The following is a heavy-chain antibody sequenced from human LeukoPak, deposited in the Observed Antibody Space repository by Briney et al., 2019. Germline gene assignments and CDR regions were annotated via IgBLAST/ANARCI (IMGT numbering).Heavy chain of an antibody. J-gene: IGHJ4*02. D-gene: IGHD6-13*01. CDR3: AKALRQQPRAYDY. CDR1: GFTSIAYA. V-gene: IGHV3-23*01. CDR2: IATSDAYT. Sequence: PGGSLRLSCVGSGFTSIAYALTWVRQGPGTGLECVSTIATSDAYTYYADSVQGRFTISRDNSKNTLYLQMDSLRAEDTAIYYCAKALRQQPRAYDYWGQGTLVTVSS.